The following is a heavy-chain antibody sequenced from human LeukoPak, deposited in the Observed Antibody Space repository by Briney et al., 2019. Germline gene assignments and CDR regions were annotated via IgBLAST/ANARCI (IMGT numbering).Heavy chain of an antibody. J-gene: IGHJ6*02. CDR2: ISSSSSYI. V-gene: IGHV3-21*01. CDR3: ARGYCSSTSCYGYYYYGMDV. CDR1: GFTFSSKS. Sequence: GGSLRLSCAASGFTFSSKSMNWVRQAPGKGLEWVSSISSSSSYIYYADSVKGRFTISGDNAKNSLYLEMNSLRAEDTAVYYCARGYCSSTSCYGYYYYGMDVWGQGTTVTVSS. D-gene: IGHD2-2*01.